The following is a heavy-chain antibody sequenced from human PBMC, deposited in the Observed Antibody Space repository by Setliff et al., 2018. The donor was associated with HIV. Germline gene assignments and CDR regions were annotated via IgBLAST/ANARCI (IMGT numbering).Heavy chain of an antibody. D-gene: IGHD6-6*01. CDR2: IDPSDSYT. CDR3: ARTIASRPKYYYYAMDF. J-gene: IGHJ6*02. CDR1: GYSFISYW. V-gene: IGHV5-10-1*01. Sequence: GESLKISCKGSGYSFISYWISWVRQMPGKGLEWVGRIDPSDSYTNYSPSFQGHVTISADESISTAYLQWSSLKASDTAMYYCARTIASRPKYYYYAMDFWGQGTTVTVSS.